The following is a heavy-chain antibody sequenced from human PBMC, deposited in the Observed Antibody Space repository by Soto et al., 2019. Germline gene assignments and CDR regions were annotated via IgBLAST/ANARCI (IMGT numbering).Heavy chain of an antibody. Sequence: SVKVSCKASGGTFNNYPITWVRQAPGEGLEWMGGSIPIFGTANYAQKFQGRVTISVDESTSTAYMELSSLRSEDTAVYYCARGRGYSGDDHYYYFDMDVWGQGTTVTSP. CDR2: SIPIFGTA. J-gene: IGHJ6*02. CDR1: GGTFNNYP. CDR3: ARGRGYSGDDHYYYFDMDV. V-gene: IGHV1-69*13. D-gene: IGHD5-12*01.